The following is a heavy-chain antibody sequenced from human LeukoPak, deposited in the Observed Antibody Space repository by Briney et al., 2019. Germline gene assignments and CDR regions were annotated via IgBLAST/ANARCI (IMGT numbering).Heavy chain of an antibody. V-gene: IGHV5-51*01. D-gene: IGHD2-15*01. J-gene: IGHJ5*02. CDR1: GYSFTSYW. CDR2: IYPGDSDT. CDR3: ARSPPGPCSGGSCSNWFDP. Sequence: GESLKISCKGSGYSFTSYWIGWVRQMPGKGLEWMGIIYPGDSDTRYSPSFQGQVTISADKSISTAYLQWSSLKASDTAMYYCARSPPGPCSGGSCSNWFDPWGQGTLVTVSS.